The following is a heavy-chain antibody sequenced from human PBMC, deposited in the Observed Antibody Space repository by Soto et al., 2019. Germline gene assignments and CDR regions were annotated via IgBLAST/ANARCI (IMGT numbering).Heavy chain of an antibody. J-gene: IGHJ3*02. CDR3: ARSNRNWNDGGDAFDI. Sequence: QVQLVQSGAEVKKPGASVKVSCKASGYTFTSYGISWVRQAPGQGLEWMGWISAYNGNTNYAQKLQGRVTMTTDTSTSTAYMELRSLRSYDTAVYYCARSNRNWNDGGDAFDIWGQGTMVTVSS. CDR2: ISAYNGNT. V-gene: IGHV1-18*01. D-gene: IGHD1-1*01. CDR1: GYTFTSYG.